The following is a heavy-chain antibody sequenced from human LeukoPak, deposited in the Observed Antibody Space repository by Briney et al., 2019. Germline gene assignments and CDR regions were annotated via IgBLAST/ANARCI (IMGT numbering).Heavy chain of an antibody. J-gene: IGHJ4*02. CDR3: ARENGYKVFDY. CDR1: GFPLSSYA. CDR2: TSSSDPGT. V-gene: IGHV3-23*01. Sequence: GGSLRLSCAASGFPLSSYAMSWVRQASGKGLEWVSATSSSDPGTYYADSVRGRFTISRDNSKNTLYLQLNSLRAEDTAVYYCARENGYKVFDYWGQGTLVTVSS. D-gene: IGHD5-24*01.